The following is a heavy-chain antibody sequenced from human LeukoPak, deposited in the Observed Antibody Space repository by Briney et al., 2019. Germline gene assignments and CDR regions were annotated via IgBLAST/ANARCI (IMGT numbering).Heavy chain of an antibody. J-gene: IGHJ4*02. V-gene: IGHV4-59*01. CDR3: AREDYDSSGYSGY. Sequence: PSETLSLTCTVSGGSISSYYWSWIRQPPGKGLEWIGYIYYSGSTNYNPSLKSRVTTSVDTSKNQFSLKLSSVTAADTAVYYCAREDYDSSGYSGYWGQGTLVTVSS. CDR2: IYYSGST. CDR1: GGSISSYY. D-gene: IGHD3-22*01.